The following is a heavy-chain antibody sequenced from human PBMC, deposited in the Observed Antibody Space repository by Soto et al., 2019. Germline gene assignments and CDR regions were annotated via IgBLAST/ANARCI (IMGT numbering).Heavy chain of an antibody. D-gene: IGHD6-19*01. V-gene: IGHV4-39*01. J-gene: IGHJ4*02. CDR3: ARLGSSGWYQGSYFDY. CDR1: GGSITRNDHY. Sequence: QLQLQESGPGLVRPSETLSLICTVSGGSITRNDHYWGWIRQSPGKGLEWIGDIKSSGSTNYNLSLKSRVSMSVETSKNQFSLKMNSVTAADMAVYYCARLGSSGWYQGSYFDYWGQGTLVTVSS. CDR2: IKSSGST.